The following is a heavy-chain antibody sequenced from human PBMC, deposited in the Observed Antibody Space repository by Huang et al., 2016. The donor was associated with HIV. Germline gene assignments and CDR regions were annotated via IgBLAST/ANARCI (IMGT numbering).Heavy chain of an antibody. J-gene: IGHJ4*02. D-gene: IGHD3-22*01. CDR2: MRGTRSNM. CDR3: AITEMEYYYGSSGYYPDY. CDR1: GFDLSQYS. Sequence: EVQLVESGGALVQPGGSLELSCVVSGFDLSQYSMKWVCEAPGRVLDGVAYMRGTRSNMYYADSVKGRCTIARDNAKNSVFLQMRSLRAEYTALYYCAITEMEYYYGSSGYYPDYWGQGTQVTVSS. V-gene: IGHV3-48*01.